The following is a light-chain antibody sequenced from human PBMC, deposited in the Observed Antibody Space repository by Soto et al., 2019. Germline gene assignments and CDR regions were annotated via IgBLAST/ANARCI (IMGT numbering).Light chain of an antibody. Sequence: IQLTQYPSSLSASVGDRVDITCRASQGINSDLAWYQQKPGKTPKLLISAAFSLEGGVPTRFSGSGSGADFSLTISSLQPEDSGTYYCQQLYDYQITFGPGTKVDVK. J-gene: IGKJ3*01. CDR1: QGINSD. CDR2: AAF. CDR3: QQLYDYQIT. V-gene: IGKV1-9*01.